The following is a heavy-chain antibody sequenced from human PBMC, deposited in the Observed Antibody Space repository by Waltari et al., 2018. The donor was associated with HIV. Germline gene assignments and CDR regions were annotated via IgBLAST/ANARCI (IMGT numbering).Heavy chain of an antibody. CDR1: GYTLPELS. V-gene: IGHV1-24*01. Sequence: VQLIQSGAEVKKPGASVKVSCKVFGYTLPELSMHWVRQAPGKGIEWMGGFGPEDDETIYSQKFQGRVTMTEDTSTYSAYIELSSLTSEDTAVYYCATGGGTTSIQLYDLDVWGQGTTVTVSS. D-gene: IGHD1-26*01. CDR3: ATGGGTTSIQLYDLDV. CDR2: FGPEDDET. J-gene: IGHJ6*02.